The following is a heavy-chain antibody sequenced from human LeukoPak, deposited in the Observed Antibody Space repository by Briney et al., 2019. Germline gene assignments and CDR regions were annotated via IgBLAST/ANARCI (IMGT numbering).Heavy chain of an antibody. D-gene: IGHD3-22*01. CDR2: ISGSGGST. CDR3: ATEGTYYYDSSGYYYDTGFDY. CDR1: GFTFSSYA. J-gene: IGHJ4*02. Sequence: PGGSLRLSCAASGFTFSSYAMSWVRQAPGKGLEWVSAISGSGGSTYYADSVKGRFTISRDNSKNTLYLQMNSLRAEDTAVYYCATEGTYYYDSSGYYYDTGFDYWGQGTLVTVSS. V-gene: IGHV3-23*01.